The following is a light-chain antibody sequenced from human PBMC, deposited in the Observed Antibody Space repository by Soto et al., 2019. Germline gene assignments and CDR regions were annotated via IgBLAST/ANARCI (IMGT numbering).Light chain of an antibody. CDR3: SSYSSTSTAV. V-gene: IGLV2-14*01. CDR2: EVS. CDR1: NSDVGTYNY. Sequence: QSALTQPASVSGSPGQSITISCTGTNSDVGTYNYVSWFQQHPGKASKLIIYEVSSRPSGVSNRFSASKSGNTASLTISGLQAEDEADYYCSSYSSTSTAVFGGGTKLTVL. J-gene: IGLJ2*01.